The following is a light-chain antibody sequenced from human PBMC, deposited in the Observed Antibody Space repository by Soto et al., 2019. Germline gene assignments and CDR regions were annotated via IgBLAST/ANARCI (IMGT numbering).Light chain of an antibody. V-gene: IGLV2-11*01. Sequence: QSALTQPRSVSGSPGQSVTISCTGTSSDVGGYNYVSWYQQHPGKVPKLMIYDVSQRPSGVPDRFSGSKSGNTASLTISGLQAEDEAYYYCCSYAGSHFLFGGGTKLTVL. CDR2: DVS. J-gene: IGLJ2*01. CDR1: SSDVGGYNY. CDR3: CSYAGSHFL.